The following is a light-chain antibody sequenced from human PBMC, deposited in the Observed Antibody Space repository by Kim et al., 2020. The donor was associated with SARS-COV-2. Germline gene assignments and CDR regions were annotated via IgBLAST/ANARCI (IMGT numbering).Light chain of an antibody. Sequence: SLSPGERATLSRRAGQSVSNYLAWYQQKPGQAPRLLIYDASNRATGIPARFSGSGSGKDFTLTISSLEPEDFAVYYCQQRGNWPYTFGPGTKLEI. V-gene: IGKV3-11*01. CDR2: DAS. CDR1: QSVSNY. J-gene: IGKJ2*01. CDR3: QQRGNWPYT.